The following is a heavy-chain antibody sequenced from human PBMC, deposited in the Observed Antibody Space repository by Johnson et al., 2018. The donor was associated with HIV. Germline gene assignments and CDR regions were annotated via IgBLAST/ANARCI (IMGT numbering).Heavy chain of an antibody. V-gene: IGHV3-30*03. CDR2: ISYDGSNK. D-gene: IGHD4-11*01. CDR3: GRDINYSNYVTDAFDI. CDR1: GFTFSSYG. J-gene: IGHJ3*02. Sequence: QVHLVESGGGLIQPGGSLRLSCAASGFTFSSYGMHWVRQAPGKGLEWVAVISYDGSNKYYADSVKGRFTISRDSSKNTLYLQMNSLRAEDTAVYYCGRDINYSNYVTDAFDIWGQGTVVTVSS.